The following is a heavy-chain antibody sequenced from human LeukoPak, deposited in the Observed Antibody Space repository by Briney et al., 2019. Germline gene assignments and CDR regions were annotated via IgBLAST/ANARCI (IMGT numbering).Heavy chain of an antibody. CDR1: GFTFSDYY. CDR2: ISSSGSTI. Sequence: SGGSLRLSCAASGFTFSDYYMSWIRQAPGEGLEWVSYISSSGSTIYYADSVKGRFTISRDNAKNSLYLQMNSLRAEDTAVYYCARDSGYDILTGDYAPFDYWGQGTLVTVSS. V-gene: IGHV3-11*04. CDR3: ARDSGYDILTGDYAPFDY. J-gene: IGHJ4*02. D-gene: IGHD3-9*01.